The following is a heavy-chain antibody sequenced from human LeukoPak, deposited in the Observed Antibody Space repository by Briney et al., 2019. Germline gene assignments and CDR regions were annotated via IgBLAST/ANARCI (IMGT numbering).Heavy chain of an antibody. D-gene: IGHD3-22*01. Sequence: SETLSLTCAVYGGFFSGYYWSWIRQPPGKGLEWIGEINHSGSTNYNPSLKSRVTISVDTSKNQFSLKLSSVTAADTAVYYCARGLRGNYYDSSGYFRPRIDYRGQGTLVTVSS. CDR3: ARGLRGNYYDSSGYFRPRIDY. CDR1: GGFFSGYY. J-gene: IGHJ4*02. CDR2: INHSGST. V-gene: IGHV4-34*01.